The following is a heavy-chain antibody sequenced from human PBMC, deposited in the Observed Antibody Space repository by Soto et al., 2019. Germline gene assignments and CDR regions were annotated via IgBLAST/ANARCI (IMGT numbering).Heavy chain of an antibody. J-gene: IGHJ4*02. CDR1: GYSFAIHW. Sequence: GESLKISCKGSGYSFAIHWVAWVRQMPEKGLEWIGTIYPGDSDTKYSPAFRGQVTISADTSVSTAYLQWRSLEATDSAIYYCARYSGSYWHYLDFWGQGTLVTVSS. V-gene: IGHV5-51*01. CDR2: IYPGDSDT. CDR3: ARYSGSYWHYLDF. D-gene: IGHD1-26*01.